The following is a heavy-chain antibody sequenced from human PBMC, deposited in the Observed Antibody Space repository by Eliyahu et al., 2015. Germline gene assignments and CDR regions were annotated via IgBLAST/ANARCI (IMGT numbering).Heavy chain of an antibody. D-gene: IGHD5-12*01. Sequence: EVQLVESGGGLVQPGGSLRLSCXASGFXFSEYAMHWVRQAPGKGLGWVSGISWNNGDLGYAASVKGRFIISRDNSKNSLYLQMDSLRPEDTALYYCAKGQAESGYQDFWGQGTPVTVSS. V-gene: IGHV3-9*01. CDR3: AKGQAESGYQDF. CDR1: GFXFSEYA. CDR2: ISWNNGDL. J-gene: IGHJ4*02.